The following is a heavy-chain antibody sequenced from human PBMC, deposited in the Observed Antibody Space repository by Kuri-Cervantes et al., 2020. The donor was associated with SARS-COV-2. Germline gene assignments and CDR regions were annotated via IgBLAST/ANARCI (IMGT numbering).Heavy chain of an antibody. CDR2: INSDGSST. CDR3: SATGGLL. Sequence: GESLKISCAASGFTFSSYWMHWVRQAPGKGLAWASRINSDGSSTSYADSVKGRFTISRDNAKNTLYLQMNSLRAEDTAVYYCSATGGLLWGQGTLVTVSS. CDR1: GFTFSSYW. V-gene: IGHV3-74*01. J-gene: IGHJ4*02. D-gene: IGHD6-25*01.